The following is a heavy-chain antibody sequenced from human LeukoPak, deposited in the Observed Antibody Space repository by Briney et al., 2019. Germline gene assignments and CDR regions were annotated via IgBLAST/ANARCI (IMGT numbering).Heavy chain of an antibody. V-gene: IGHV3-53*01. CDR3: ASRHCSGGDCYFAGADPFDH. Sequence: GGSLRLSCAASGFTVSNSCMSWVRQAPGKGLEWVSVVYKDGKMFYIDSVKGRFAISRDTSKNTVYLQMNNLRAEDTAVYYCASRHCSGGDCYFAGADPFDHWGQGTLVTVSS. J-gene: IGHJ4*02. CDR2: VYKDGKM. D-gene: IGHD2-21*01. CDR1: GFTVSNSC.